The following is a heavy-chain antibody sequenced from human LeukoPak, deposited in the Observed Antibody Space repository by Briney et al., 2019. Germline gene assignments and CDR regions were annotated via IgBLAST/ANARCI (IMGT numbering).Heavy chain of an antibody. J-gene: IGHJ4*02. CDR1: GFTFSSSA. D-gene: IGHD2-2*01. CDR3: VKEASRAYFDS. V-gene: IGHV3-23*01. Sequence: GGPLTLLCAASGFTFSSSAMSWLRHATGKGLEWVSAISGSGSNTYYADSVKGRLNISRDNSKNTLYLQMSSLRAEDTAVYYCVKEASRAYFDSWGQGTLVTVSS. CDR2: ISGSGSNT.